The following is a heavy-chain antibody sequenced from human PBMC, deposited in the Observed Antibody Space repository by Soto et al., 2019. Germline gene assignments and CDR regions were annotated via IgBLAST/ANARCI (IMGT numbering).Heavy chain of an antibody. CDR2: IYYLGMT. J-gene: IGHJ4*02. V-gene: IGHV4-61*01. CDR3: ARDFAEGESDF. CDR1: GVSVSRGSYY. D-gene: IGHD2-21*01. Sequence: SETLPLTCTVSGVSVSRGSYYWSWIRQSPGKGLQWIGNIYYLGMTTYNPSLKSRVTISLHTSKNQFSLNLSFVTAADTAMYYCARDFAEGESDFGGQETLVTVS.